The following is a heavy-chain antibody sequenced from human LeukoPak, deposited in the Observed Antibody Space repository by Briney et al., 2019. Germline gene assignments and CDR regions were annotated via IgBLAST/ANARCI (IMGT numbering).Heavy chain of an antibody. V-gene: IGHV3-21*01. J-gene: IGHJ4*02. Sequence: GGSLRLSCAASGFTFSSYSMNWVRQAPGKGLEWVSSISSSSSYIYYADSVKGRFTISRDNAKNSLYLQMNSLRAEDTAVYYCAREILYCSSTSCYGYFDYWGQGTLVTVSS. CDR1: GFTFSSYS. CDR3: AREILYCSSTSCYGYFDY. CDR2: ISSSSSYI. D-gene: IGHD2-2*01.